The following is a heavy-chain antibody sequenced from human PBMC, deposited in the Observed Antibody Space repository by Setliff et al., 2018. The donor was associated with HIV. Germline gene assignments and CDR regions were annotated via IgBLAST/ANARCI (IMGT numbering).Heavy chain of an antibody. CDR2: INHSGTT. CDR1: GGSFSDYY. CDR3: ARDHGVATVVMDYYSGMDV. Sequence: PSETLSLTCAVYGGSFSDYYWGWIHQPPGKGLEWIGEINHSGTTNYNPSLKSRVTISVDTSKNQFSLKLSSVTAADTAVYYCARDHGVATVVMDYYSGMDVWGPGTTVTVSS. D-gene: IGHD5-12*01. V-gene: IGHV4-34*01. J-gene: IGHJ6*02.